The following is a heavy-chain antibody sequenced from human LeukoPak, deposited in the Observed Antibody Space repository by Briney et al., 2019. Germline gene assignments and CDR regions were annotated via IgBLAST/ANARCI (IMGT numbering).Heavy chain of an antibody. V-gene: IGHV3-21*01. Sequence: GGSLRLSCVAAGHTFTSYSINWVHEAPGKGLECVSSISSSSSYIYYADSVKGRFTISRDNAKNSLYLQMNSLRAEDTAVYYCARGQASDFDYWGQGTLVTVSS. CDR2: ISSSSSYI. J-gene: IGHJ4*02. CDR1: GHTFTSYS. CDR3: ARGQASDFDY.